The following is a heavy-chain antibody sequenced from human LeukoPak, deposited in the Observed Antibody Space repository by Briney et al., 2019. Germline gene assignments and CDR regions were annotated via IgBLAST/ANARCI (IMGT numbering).Heavy chain of an antibody. Sequence: GGSLRLSCAASGFTFSSYEMNWVRQAPGNGLEWVSYFSSSGSTIYYADSVKGRFTISRDNAKNSLYLQMNSLRAEDTAVYYCARVGYDILTGPIGFDYWGQGTLVTVSS. D-gene: IGHD3-9*01. V-gene: IGHV3-48*03. J-gene: IGHJ4*02. CDR3: ARVGYDILTGPIGFDY. CDR2: FSSSGSTI. CDR1: GFTFSSYE.